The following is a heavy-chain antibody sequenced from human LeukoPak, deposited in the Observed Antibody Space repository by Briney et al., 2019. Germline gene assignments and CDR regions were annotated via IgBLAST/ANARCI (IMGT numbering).Heavy chain of an antibody. V-gene: IGHV3-30*02. Sequence: PGGSLRLSCAASGFTFSSYGMHWVRQAPGKGLEWVAFIRYDGSNKYYADSVKGRFTISRDNSKNTLYLQMNSLRAEDTAVYYCATNVRYYFDYWGQGTLVTVSS. CDR3: ATNVRYYFDY. D-gene: IGHD3-16*01. CDR1: GFTFSSYG. J-gene: IGHJ4*02. CDR2: IRYDGSNK.